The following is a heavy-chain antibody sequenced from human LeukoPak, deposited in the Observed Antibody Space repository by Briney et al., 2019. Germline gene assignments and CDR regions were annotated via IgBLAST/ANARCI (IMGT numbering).Heavy chain of an antibody. CDR3: AGLSAYDAGFYP. CDR1: GASMRSHF. Sequence: SETLSLTCTVSGASMRSHFWNWIRQPPGKGLEWVGQIYHTGDTDYSPSLKSRLTISVDTSKSHFSLKLNSVTAADTAVYYCAGLSAYDAGFYPWGQGALVTVSS. D-gene: IGHD5-12*01. CDR2: IYHTGDT. V-gene: IGHV4-59*11. J-gene: IGHJ5*02.